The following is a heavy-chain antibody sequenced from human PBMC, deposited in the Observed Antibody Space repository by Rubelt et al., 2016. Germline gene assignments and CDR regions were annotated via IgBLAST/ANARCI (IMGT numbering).Heavy chain of an antibody. Sequence: GLEWMGWINPNSGGTNYAQKFQGRVTMTRDTSISTAYMELSRLRSDDTAVYYCAKGARITIFGVVINPGYYYYYMDVWGKGTTVTVSS. J-gene: IGHJ6*03. D-gene: IGHD3-3*01. CDR3: AKGARITIFGVVINPGYYYYYMDV. CDR2: INPNSGGT. V-gene: IGHV1-2*02.